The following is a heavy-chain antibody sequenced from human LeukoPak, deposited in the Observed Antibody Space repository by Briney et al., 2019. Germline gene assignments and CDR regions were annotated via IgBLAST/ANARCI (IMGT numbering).Heavy chain of an antibody. CDR3: TKNVPGRAIDY. V-gene: IGHV3-23*01. D-gene: IGHD2-15*01. Sequence: GGSLRLSCVASGFTFSSHAMSWVRQAPGKGLEWVSTVGTGFDTYYTDSVKGRFTISRDNSKNTLSLQMSSLRAEDTATYYCTKNVPGRAIDYWGQGTLVTVSS. J-gene: IGHJ4*02. CDR1: GFTFSSHA. CDR2: VGTGFDT.